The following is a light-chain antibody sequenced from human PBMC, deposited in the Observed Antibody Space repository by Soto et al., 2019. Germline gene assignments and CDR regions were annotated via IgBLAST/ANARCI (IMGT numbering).Light chain of an antibody. V-gene: IGLV3-1*01. Sequence: SYELTQLPSVSVSPGQTASITCSGDKLGDKYACWYQQKPGQSPVLVIYQDHKRPSGIPERFSGSNSGNTATLTISGTQAMDEADYYCQAWNSSTAPYVFGTGTKVTVL. CDR1: KLGDKY. J-gene: IGLJ1*01. CDR3: QAWNSSTAPYV. CDR2: QDH.